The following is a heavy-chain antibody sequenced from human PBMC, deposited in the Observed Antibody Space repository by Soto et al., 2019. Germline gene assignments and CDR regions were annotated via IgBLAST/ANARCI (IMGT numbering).Heavy chain of an antibody. CDR2: IIPIFGTA. J-gene: IGHJ3*02. V-gene: IGHV1-69*01. Sequence: QVQLVQSGAEVKKPGSSVKVSCKASGGTFSSYAISWVRQAPGQGLEWMGGIIPIFGTANYAQKFQGRVTITADESTSTAYMELSSLRSEDTAVYYCARGGVITFGGVNPNDAFDIWGQGTMVTVSS. CDR3: ARGGVITFGGVNPNDAFDI. CDR1: GGTFSSYA. D-gene: IGHD3-16*01.